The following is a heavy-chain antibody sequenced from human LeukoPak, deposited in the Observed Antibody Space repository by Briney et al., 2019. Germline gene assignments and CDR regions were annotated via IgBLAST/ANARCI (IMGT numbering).Heavy chain of an antibody. J-gene: IGHJ4*02. D-gene: IGHD1-7*01. Sequence: GGSLRLSCAASGFNFNSYNMNWVRQAPGKGLEWVSSISSSSDYIYYADSVKGRFTISRDNAKNSLYLQMNSLRAEDTAMYYCARGLNNWNYRGPFDYWGQGTLVTVSS. CDR3: ARGLNNWNYRGPFDY. V-gene: IGHV3-21*01. CDR1: GFNFNSYN. CDR2: ISSSSDYI.